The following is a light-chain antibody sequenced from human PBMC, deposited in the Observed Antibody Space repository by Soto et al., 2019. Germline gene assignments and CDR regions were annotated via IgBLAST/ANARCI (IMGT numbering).Light chain of an antibody. CDR2: GDS. CDR1: SSNIGAGYN. V-gene: IGLV1-40*01. CDR3: QSYDSSLSGWL. J-gene: IGLJ3*02. Sequence: QSVPTQPPSVSGAPGQRVTISCTGSSSNIGAGYNVHWYQQVPGTAPKLLIYGDSNRPSGVPDRFSGSKSGTSASLAITGLQAEDEADYYCQSYDSSLSGWLFGGGTKLTVL.